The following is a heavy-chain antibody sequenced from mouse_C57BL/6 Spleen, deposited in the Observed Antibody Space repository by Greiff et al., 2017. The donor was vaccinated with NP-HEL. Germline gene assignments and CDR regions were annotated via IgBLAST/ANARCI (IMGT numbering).Heavy chain of an antibody. CDR1: GYSFTGYF. J-gene: IGHJ1*03. V-gene: IGHV1-20*01. CDR2: INPYNGDT. Sequence: EVNVVESGPELVKPGDSVKISCKASGYSFTGYFMNWVMQSHGKSLEWIGRINPYNGDTFYNQKFKGKATLTVDKSSSTAHMELRSLTSEDSAVYYCARWGVVAHWYFDVWGTGTTVTVSS. D-gene: IGHD1-1*01. CDR3: ARWGVVAHWYFDV.